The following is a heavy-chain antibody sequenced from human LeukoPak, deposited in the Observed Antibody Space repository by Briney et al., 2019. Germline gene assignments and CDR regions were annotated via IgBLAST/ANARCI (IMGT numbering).Heavy chain of an antibody. J-gene: IGHJ4*02. V-gene: IGHV4-59*01. D-gene: IGHD3-10*01. Sequence: PSETLSLTCTVSGGSISNYLWSWIRQSPGQGPEWIGYISSSGTNYNPSLGSRVTISVDTSKNQFSLKLSSVTAADTAVYYCARDKSLRGNWFGNDYWGQGTLVTVS. CDR2: ISSSGT. CDR3: ARDKSLRGNWFGNDY. CDR1: GGSISNYL.